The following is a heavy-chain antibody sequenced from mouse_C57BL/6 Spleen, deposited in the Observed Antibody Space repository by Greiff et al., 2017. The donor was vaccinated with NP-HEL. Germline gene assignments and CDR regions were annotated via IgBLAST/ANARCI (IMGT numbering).Heavy chain of an antibody. CDR2: IHPNSGST. V-gene: IGHV1-64*01. CDR3: ARDQLYRRAMDY. Sequence: VQLQQSGAELVKPGASVKLSCKASGYTFTSYWMHWVKQRPGQGLEWIGMIHPNSGSTNYNEKFKSKATLTVDKSSSTAYMQLSSLTSEDSAVYYCARDQLYRRAMDYWGQGTSVTVSS. D-gene: IGHD2-14*01. J-gene: IGHJ4*01. CDR1: GYTFTSYW.